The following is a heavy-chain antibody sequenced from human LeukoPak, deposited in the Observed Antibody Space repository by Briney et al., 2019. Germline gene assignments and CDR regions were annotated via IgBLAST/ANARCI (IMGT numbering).Heavy chain of an antibody. D-gene: IGHD3-3*01. CDR2: ISGSGGST. CDR3: AKGLYDFWSCYYPEYYFDY. V-gene: IGHV3-23*01. CDR1: GFTFSSYA. J-gene: IGHJ4*02. Sequence: GGSLRLSCAASGFTFSSYAMRWVRQAPGKGVEWVSAISGSGGSTYYADSVKGRFTISRDNSKNTLYLQMNSLRAEDTAVYYCAKGLYDFWSCYYPEYYFDYWGQGTLVTVSS.